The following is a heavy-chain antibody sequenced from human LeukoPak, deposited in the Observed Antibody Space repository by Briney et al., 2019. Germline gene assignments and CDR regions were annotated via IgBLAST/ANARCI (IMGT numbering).Heavy chain of an antibody. J-gene: IGHJ4*02. Sequence: SETLSLTCAVYGGSFSGYYWSWIRQPPGKGLEWIGEINHSGSTNYNPSLKSQVTISVDTSKNQFSLKLSSVTAADTAVYYCARREIAAADPKGHFDYWGQGTLVTVSS. CDR3: ARREIAAADPKGHFDY. D-gene: IGHD6-13*01. V-gene: IGHV4-34*01. CDR2: INHSGST. CDR1: GGSFSGYY.